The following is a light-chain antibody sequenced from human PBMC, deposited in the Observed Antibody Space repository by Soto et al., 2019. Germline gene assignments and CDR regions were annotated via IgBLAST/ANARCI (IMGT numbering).Light chain of an antibody. CDR1: ISNIGAGYD. CDR2: GNS. CDR3: QSYDSSLSGYV. J-gene: IGLJ1*01. V-gene: IGLV1-40*01. Sequence: QSVLTQPPSVSGAPGQRVTISCTGSISNIGAGYDVHWYQQLPGTAPKLLIYGNSNRPSGVPDRFSGSKSGTSASLAITGRQAEDEADYYCQSYDSSLSGYVFGTGTKLNVL.